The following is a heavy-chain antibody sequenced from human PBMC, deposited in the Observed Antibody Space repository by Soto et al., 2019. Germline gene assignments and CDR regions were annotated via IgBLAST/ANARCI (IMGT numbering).Heavy chain of an antibody. J-gene: IGHJ5*02. CDR3: ARGGLGYCSGGRCGWFDP. CDR1: GYTFTSYY. V-gene: IGHV1-46*01. D-gene: IGHD2-15*01. CDR2: INPSGGST. Sequence: QVQLVQSGAEVKKPGASVKVSCKASGYTFTSYYMHWVRQAPGQGLEWMGIINPSGGSTSYAQKFQGRVTMTRDTSTSTVYMELSSLRSEDTAVYYCARGGLGYCSGGRCGWFDPWGQGTLVTVSS.